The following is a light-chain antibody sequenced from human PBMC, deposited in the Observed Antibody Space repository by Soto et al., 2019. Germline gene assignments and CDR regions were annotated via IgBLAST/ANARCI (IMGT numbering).Light chain of an antibody. CDR2: AAS. CDR1: QGISNY. CDR3: KKYNRAPFT. J-gene: IGKJ3*01. V-gene: IGKV1-27*01. Sequence: DIQMTQSPSSLSASVGDRVTITCRASQGISNYLAWYQQKPGKDPKLLIYAASTSQSGVPSRFSGSGSGTDFTLTISSLQPEDGATYYCKKYNRAPFTFGPGTKVDIK.